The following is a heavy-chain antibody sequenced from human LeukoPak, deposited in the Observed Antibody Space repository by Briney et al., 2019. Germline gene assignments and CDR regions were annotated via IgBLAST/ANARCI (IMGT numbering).Heavy chain of an antibody. V-gene: IGHV1-2*02. J-gene: IGHJ4*02. CDR3: AKGVVVVPAAVGDYFDY. Sequence: ASVKVSCKASGYTFTGYYMHWVRQAPGQGLEWMGWINPNSGGTNYAQKFQGRVTMTRDTSISTAYMELSRRRSDDTAVYYCAKGVVVVPAAVGDYFDYWGQGTLVTVSS. CDR1: GYTFTGYY. D-gene: IGHD2-2*01. CDR2: INPNSGGT.